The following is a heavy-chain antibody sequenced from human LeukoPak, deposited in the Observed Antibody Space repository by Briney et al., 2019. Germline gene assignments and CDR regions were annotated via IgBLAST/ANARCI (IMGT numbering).Heavy chain of an antibody. CDR3: ARAPLDSSGNHWGVWFDP. D-gene: IGHD3-22*01. CDR2: IYPGHSDT. J-gene: IGHJ5*02. Sequence: GESLKISCKGSGYSFTSYWIGWVRQMPGKGLEWMGIIYPGHSDTKYSPSFQGQVTMSADRSINTAYLQWSSLKASDTAIYYCARAPLDSSGNHWGVWFDPWGQGTLVTVSS. CDR1: GYSFTSYW. V-gene: IGHV5-51*01.